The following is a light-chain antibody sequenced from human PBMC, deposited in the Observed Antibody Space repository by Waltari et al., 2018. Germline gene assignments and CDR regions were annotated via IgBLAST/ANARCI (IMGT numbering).Light chain of an antibody. V-gene: IGLV2-14*01. CDR1: SSAAVNYDY. J-gene: IGLJ3*02. CDR3: GSYTSSNTFGWV. CDR2: DVS. Sequence: QSALTQPASVSGSPGQSITSSCTGTSSAAVNYDYVSWDQQYPGEAPKLIIYDVSKRPSGMSNRFSGSKSGNTASLTSSGLQPDDEADYYCGSYTSSNTFGWVFGGGTKLTVL.